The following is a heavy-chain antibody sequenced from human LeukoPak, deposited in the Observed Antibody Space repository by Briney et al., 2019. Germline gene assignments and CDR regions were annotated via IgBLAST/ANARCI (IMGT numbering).Heavy chain of an antibody. Sequence: SETLSLTCTVSGGSISSYYWSWIRQPPGKGLEWIGYIYYSGSTNYNPSLKSRVTISVDTSKNQFSLKLSSVTAADTAVYYCARDAVPAAAWFDPWGQGTLVTVSS. CDR2: IYYSGST. CDR3: ARDAVPAAAWFDP. D-gene: IGHD6-13*01. J-gene: IGHJ5*02. CDR1: GGSISSYY. V-gene: IGHV4-59*01.